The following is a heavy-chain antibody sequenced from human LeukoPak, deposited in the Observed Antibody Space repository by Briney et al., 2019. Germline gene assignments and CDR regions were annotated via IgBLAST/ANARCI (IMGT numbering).Heavy chain of an antibody. CDR3: ARKQTGTMYDV. J-gene: IGHJ4*02. CDR2: FSSGGSA. CDR1: GGSISRSRYY. V-gene: IGHV4-39*07. Sequence: SETLSLTCIVPGGSISRSRYYWAWIRQSPGKGLEWIGTFSSGGSAYHNPSLTSRVSISKDTSDNQFSLRLYSVTAADTAVYYCARKQTGTMYDVWGQGTQVTVSS. D-gene: IGHD1-7*01.